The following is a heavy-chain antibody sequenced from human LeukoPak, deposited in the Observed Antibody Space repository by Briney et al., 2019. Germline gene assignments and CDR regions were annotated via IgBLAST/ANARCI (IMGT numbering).Heavy chain of an antibody. CDR2: INPNSCGT. V-gene: IGHV1-2*02. CDR3: ARRVWGGNYDLDY. D-gene: IGHD3-16*01. J-gene: IGHJ4*02. CDR1: GSTFTGCC. Sequence: ASVTVSCKASGSTFTGCCMHWVRQAPGQGLEWMGWINPNSCGTNYAQKFQGRVTMTRDTSISTDYMELSRLRSDDTAVYYCARRVWGGNYDLDYWGQGTLVTVSS.